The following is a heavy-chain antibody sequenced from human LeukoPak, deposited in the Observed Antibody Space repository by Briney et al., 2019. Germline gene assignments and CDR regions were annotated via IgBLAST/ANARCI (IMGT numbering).Heavy chain of an antibody. CDR2: INHSGST. CDR1: DGSFSGYY. V-gene: IGHV4-34*01. D-gene: IGHD6-19*01. J-gene: IGHJ6*02. CDR3: ARGGSGWYFGVYYYYGMDV. Sequence: SETLSLTCAVYDGSFSGYYWSWIRQPPGKGLEWIGEINHSGSTNYNPSLKSRVTISVDTSKNQFSLKLSSVTAADTAVYYCARGGSGWYFGVYYYYGMDVWGQGTTVTVSS.